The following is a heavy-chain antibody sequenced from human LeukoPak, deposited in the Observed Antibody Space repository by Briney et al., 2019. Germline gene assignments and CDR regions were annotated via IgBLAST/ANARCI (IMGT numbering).Heavy chain of an antibody. J-gene: IGHJ4*02. CDR2: IFYSGST. D-gene: IGHD4-23*01. CDR1: GGSISSGGYY. CDR3: ERDRRGGNCFDY. V-gene: IGHV4-31*03. Sequence: SETLSLTCTVSGGSISSGGYYWSWIRQHPGKGLEWIGFIFYSGSTYYNPSFKSRVTMSVDTSKNQFSLKLSSVTAADTAVYYCERDRRGGNCFDYWGQGTLVSVCS.